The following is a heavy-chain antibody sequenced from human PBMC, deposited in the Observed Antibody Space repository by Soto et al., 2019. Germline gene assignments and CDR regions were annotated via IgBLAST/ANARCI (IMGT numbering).Heavy chain of an antibody. CDR2: LYYSGST. J-gene: IGHJ4*02. V-gene: IGHV4-39*01. Sequence: PSETLSLTCTVSGGSISSSDYYWGWIRQPPGKGLEWIGSLYYSGSTYYNPSLKSRVTISVDTSKNRYSLKLSSVTAADAALFYCTERVDTALLKGSHNYFDYWGQGTLVTVSS. D-gene: IGHD5-18*01. CDR1: GGSISSSDYY. CDR3: TERVDTALLKGSHNYFDY.